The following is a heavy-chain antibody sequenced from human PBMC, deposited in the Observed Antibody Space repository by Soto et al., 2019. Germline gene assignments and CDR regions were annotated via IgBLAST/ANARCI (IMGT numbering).Heavy chain of an antibody. D-gene: IGHD6-19*01. Sequence: QVQLQESGPGLVKPSGTLSLTCAVSGGSISSSNWWSWVRQPPGKGLEWIGEIYHSGSTNYNPSLKSRVTIAVDKSKSQFSMRLSSVTAADTAVYYCARDLDLSGYYGMDVWGQGTTVTVSS. CDR1: GGSISSSNW. CDR2: IYHSGST. J-gene: IGHJ6*02. V-gene: IGHV4-4*02. CDR3: ARDLDLSGYYGMDV.